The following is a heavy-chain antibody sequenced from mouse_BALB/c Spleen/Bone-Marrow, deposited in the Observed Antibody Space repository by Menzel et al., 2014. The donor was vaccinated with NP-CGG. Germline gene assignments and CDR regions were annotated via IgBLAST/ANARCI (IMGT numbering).Heavy chain of an antibody. V-gene: IGHV1S81*02. CDR3: ARYGNYDAMDY. D-gene: IGHD2-1*01. J-gene: IGHJ4*01. CDR2: INPSNGRT. Sequence: GAELVKPGASVKLPCKASGYTFTSYWMHWVKQRPGQGLEWIGEINPSNGRTNYNETFKSKATLTVDKSSTTAYMQLSSLTSDDSAVYYCARYGNYDAMDYWGQGTSVTVSS. CDR1: GYTFTSYW.